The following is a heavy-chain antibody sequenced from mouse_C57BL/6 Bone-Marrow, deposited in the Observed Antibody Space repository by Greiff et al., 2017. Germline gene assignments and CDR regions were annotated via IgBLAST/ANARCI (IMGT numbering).Heavy chain of an antibody. D-gene: IGHD3-3*01. V-gene: IGHV1-59*01. J-gene: IGHJ2*01. CDR2: IDPSDSYT. Sequence: VQLQQPGAELVRPGTSVKLSCKASGYTFTSYWMHWVKQRPGQGLEWIGVIDPSDSYTNYNQKFKGKATLTVDTSSSTASMQLSSLTSEDSAVYYCARWLGYYFDYWGQGTTLTVSS. CDR1: GYTFTSYW. CDR3: ARWLGYYFDY.